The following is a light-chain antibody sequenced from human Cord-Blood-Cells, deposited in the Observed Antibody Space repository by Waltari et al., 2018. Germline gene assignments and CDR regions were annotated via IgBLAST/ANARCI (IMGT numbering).Light chain of an antibody. J-gene: IGKJ4*01. CDR1: HSVSSSY. CDR3: QQYGSSPPLT. CDR2: CAS. Sequence: EIVLTQSPGTLSLSPGERATLPCRAYHSVSSSYLAWYQQKPGQAPRLLIYCASSRGTGIPDRFSGSRAATDVTLTISRLEPEDDAVYYCQQYGSSPPLTFGGGTKVEIK. V-gene: IGKV3-20*01.